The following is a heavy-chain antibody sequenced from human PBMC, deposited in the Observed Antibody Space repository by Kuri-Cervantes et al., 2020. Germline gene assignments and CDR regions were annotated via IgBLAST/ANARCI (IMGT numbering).Heavy chain of an antibody. CDR1: GGTFSSYA. V-gene: IGHV1-69*13. CDR3: ARVRAAAGLHWFDP. Sequence: SVKVSCKASGGTFSSYAISWVRQAPGQGLEWMGGSIPIFGTANYAQKFQGRVTITADESTSTAYMEQSSLRFEDTAVYYCARVRAAAGLHWFDPWGQGTLVTVSS. CDR2: SIPIFGTA. J-gene: IGHJ5*02. D-gene: IGHD6-13*01.